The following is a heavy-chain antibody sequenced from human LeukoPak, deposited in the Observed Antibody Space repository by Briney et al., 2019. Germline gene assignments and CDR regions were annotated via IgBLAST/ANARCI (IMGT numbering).Heavy chain of an antibody. CDR2: LSYTGKT. V-gene: IGHV4-59*02. D-gene: IGHD2/OR15-2a*01. CDR1: GASVSRSH. J-gene: IGHJ4*02. CDR3: SEGYFEPFDH. Sequence: SETLSLTCVVSGASVSRSHWNCIPRLPEKGLEWIGCLSYTGKTDYNPALTSRVTISLDTSKNQVSLKLRSVTAADTAVYYCSEGYFEPFDHWGQGTLVTVSS.